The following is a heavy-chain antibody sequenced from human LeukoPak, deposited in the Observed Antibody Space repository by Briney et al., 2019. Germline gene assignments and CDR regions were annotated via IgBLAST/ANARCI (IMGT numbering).Heavy chain of an antibody. Sequence: GGSLRLSCAASGFTVSSNYMSWVHQAPGKGLEWVSVIYSGGSTYYADSVKGRFTISRDNSKNTLYLQMNSLRAEDTAVYYCAREYSSSRGNWFDPWGQGTLVTVSS. D-gene: IGHD6-13*01. CDR1: GFTVSSNY. V-gene: IGHV3-66*01. CDR3: AREYSSSRGNWFDP. J-gene: IGHJ5*02. CDR2: IYSGGST.